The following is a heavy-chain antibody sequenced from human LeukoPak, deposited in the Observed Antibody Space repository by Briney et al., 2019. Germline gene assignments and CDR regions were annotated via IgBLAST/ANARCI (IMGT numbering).Heavy chain of an antibody. CDR2: INSDGSST. J-gene: IGHJ3*02. D-gene: IGHD2-2*01. CDR1: GFTFSYYW. V-gene: IGHV3-74*01. CDR3: ARAGYCSSTSCLVDAFDI. Sequence: GGSLRLSCAASGFTFSYYWMHWVRQAPGKGLVWVSRINSDGSSTSYADSVKGRFTISRDNAKNTLYLQMNSLRAEDTAVYYCARAGYCSSTSCLVDAFDIWGQGTMVTVSS.